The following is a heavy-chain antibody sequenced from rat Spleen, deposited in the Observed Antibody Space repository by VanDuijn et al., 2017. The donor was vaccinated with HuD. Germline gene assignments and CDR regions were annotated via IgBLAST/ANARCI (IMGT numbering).Heavy chain of an antibody. CDR3: TRGPPRDDGSYYYGYYFDY. CDR1: GFSLISHS. CDR2: IWGDGST. V-gene: IGHV2-1*01. D-gene: IGHD1-12*02. Sequence: QVQLKESGPDLVQPSQTLSLICTVSGFSLISHSVHWVRQPPGKGLEWMGGIWGDGSTDYNSALKSRLSISRDTSKSQVFLKMNSLQTDDTAIYFCTRGPPRDDGSYYYGYYFDYWGQGVMVTVSS. J-gene: IGHJ2*01.